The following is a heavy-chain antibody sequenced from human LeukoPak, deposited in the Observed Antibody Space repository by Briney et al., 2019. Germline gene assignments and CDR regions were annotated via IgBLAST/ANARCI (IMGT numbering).Heavy chain of an antibody. CDR3: ASAPPIAARPNTRTGGY. J-gene: IGHJ4*02. Sequence: GGSLRLSCAASGFTFSSYSMNWVRQAPGKGLEWVSSISSSSSYIYYADSVKGRFTISRDNAKNSLYLQMNSLRAEDTAVYYCASAPPIAARPNTRTGGYWGQGTLVTVSS. D-gene: IGHD6-6*01. V-gene: IGHV3-21*01. CDR2: ISSSSSYI. CDR1: GFTFSSYS.